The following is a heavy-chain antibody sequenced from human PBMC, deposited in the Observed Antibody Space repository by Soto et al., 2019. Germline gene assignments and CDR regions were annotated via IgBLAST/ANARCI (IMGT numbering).Heavy chain of an antibody. CDR2: MTPNSGNT. J-gene: IGHJ5*02. CDR1: GYNFIDYD. CDR3: SRNPYGRGLFDP. V-gene: IGHV1-8*01. Sequence: QVQLVQSGAEVKKPGASVKVSCKASGYNFIDYDINWMRQSTGQGREWMGWMTPNSGNTGYAQKFQGRVTLTRDTSIGTAHMELSSLKTEDTAVYYCSRNPYGRGLFDPWGQGTLVTVSS. D-gene: IGHD2-21*01.